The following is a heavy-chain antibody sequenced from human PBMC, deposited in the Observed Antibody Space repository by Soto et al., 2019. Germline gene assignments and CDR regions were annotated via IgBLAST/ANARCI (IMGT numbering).Heavy chain of an antibody. D-gene: IGHD1-1*01. V-gene: IGHV1-2*02. CDR3: AKSGSFSRPSLGYFDY. CDR2: INPNSGGT. CDR1: GFTFTGHY. Sequence: ASVEVSCKXSGFTFTGHYIHWVRQAPGQGLEWMGWINPNSGGTSYAQKFQGRLTMTTDTSITTAYMELSRLSSDDTALYYCAKSGSFSRPSLGYFDYWGQGTLVTVSS. J-gene: IGHJ4*02.